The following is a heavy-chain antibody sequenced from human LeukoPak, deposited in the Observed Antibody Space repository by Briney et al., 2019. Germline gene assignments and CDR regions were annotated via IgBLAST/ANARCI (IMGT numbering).Heavy chain of an antibody. CDR2: INRNSGGT. CDR1: GYTFTGYY. CDR3: ARDSRPYYYDSSGSMVLDY. Sequence: ASVKVSCKASGYTFTGYYMHRVRQAPGQGLEWMGRINRNSGGTNYAQKFQGRVTMTRDTSISTAYMELSRLRSDDTAVYYCARDSRPYYYDSSGSMVLDYWGQGTLVTVSS. D-gene: IGHD3-22*01. J-gene: IGHJ4*02. V-gene: IGHV1-2*06.